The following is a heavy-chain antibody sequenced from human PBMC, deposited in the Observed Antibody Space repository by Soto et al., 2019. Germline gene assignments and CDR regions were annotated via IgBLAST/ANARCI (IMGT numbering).Heavy chain of an antibody. Sequence: QVQLQESGPGLVKPSETLSLTCTVSGGSVSSGSYYWSWIRQPPGKGLEWIGYIYYSGSTNYNPPLKSRVXXXVXXSKNQFSLKLSSVTAADTAVYYCASPLYSYGPMDVWGQGTTVTVSS. CDR3: ASPLYSYGPMDV. V-gene: IGHV4-61*01. CDR2: IYYSGST. J-gene: IGHJ6*02. D-gene: IGHD5-18*01. CDR1: GGSVSSGSYY.